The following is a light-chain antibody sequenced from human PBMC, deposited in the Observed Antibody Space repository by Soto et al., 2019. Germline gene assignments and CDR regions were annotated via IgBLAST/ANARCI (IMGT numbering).Light chain of an antibody. V-gene: IGKV3-15*01. J-gene: IGKJ4*01. Sequence: EIVMTQSPATLSVSPGERATLSCRASQSVNSNLAWYQRKPGQAPRLLIYDASTRATDIPVRFSGSGSGTEFTLTISSLQSEDFAFYYCQHYNNFGGGTKVEIK. CDR2: DAS. CDR1: QSVNSN. CDR3: QHYNN.